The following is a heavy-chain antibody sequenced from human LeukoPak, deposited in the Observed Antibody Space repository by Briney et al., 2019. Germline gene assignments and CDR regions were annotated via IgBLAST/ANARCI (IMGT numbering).Heavy chain of an antibody. Sequence: PSETLSLTCNVSGGSIISYYWSWIRQPPGKGLEWIGYIHYSGSTKYNPSLKSRVTISVDTSNNHFSLKLSSVTAADTAVYFCARVHPDGYSAYWGQGILVTVSS. CDR2: IHYSGST. J-gene: IGHJ4*02. V-gene: IGHV4-59*01. CDR3: ARVHPDGYSAY. CDR1: GGSIISYY. D-gene: IGHD5-24*01.